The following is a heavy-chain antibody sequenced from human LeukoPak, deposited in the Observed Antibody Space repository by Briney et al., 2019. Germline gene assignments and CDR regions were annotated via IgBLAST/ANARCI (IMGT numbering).Heavy chain of an antibody. CDR1: GFTFGDYG. D-gene: IGHD1-14*01. CDR2: IRSKTYGGTT. V-gene: IGHV3-49*04. CDR3: IPDLPFDS. Sequence: GGSLRLSCIVSGFTFGDYGMSRVRQAPGKGLEWVGFIRSKTYGGTTEYAASVKGRFTISRDDSSSILYLHMNSLKTEDTALYYCIPDLPFDSWGQGTLVTVSS. J-gene: IGHJ4*02.